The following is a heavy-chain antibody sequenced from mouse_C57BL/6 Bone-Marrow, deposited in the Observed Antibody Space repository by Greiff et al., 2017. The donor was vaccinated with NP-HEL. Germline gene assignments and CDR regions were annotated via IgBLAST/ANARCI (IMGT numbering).Heavy chain of an antibody. V-gene: IGHV1-26*01. Sequence: VQLQQSGPALVKPGASVKISCKASGYTFTDYYMNWVKQSHGKSLEWIGDINPNNGGTSYNQKFKGKATLTVDKSSSTAYMELRSLTSEVSSVYYGAAPELPWFAYWGQATLVTVSA. J-gene: IGHJ3*01. CDR3: AAPELPWFAY. D-gene: IGHD4-1*01. CDR1: GYTFTDYY. CDR2: INPNNGGT.